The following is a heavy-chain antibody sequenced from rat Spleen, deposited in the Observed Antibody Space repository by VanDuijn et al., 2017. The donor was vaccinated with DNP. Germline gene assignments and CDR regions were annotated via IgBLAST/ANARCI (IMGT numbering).Heavy chain of an antibody. J-gene: IGHJ2*01. CDR2: ISYDGDSP. CDR3: ARPDY. V-gene: IGHV5-7*01. Sequence: EVQLVESGGGLVQPGRSLKLSCAASRFTFSDYNMARVRQAPKKGLEWVATISYDGDSPHYRDSVKGRFTISRENAKSTLYLQMDSLGSEDTATYYCARPDYWGRGVMVTVSS. CDR1: RFTFSDYN.